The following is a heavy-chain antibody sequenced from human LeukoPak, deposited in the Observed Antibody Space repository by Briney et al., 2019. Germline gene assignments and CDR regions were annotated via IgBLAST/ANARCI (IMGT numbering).Heavy chain of an antibody. CDR3: ASYDWSYGASY. Sequence: SETLSLTCTVSGGSISSYYWSWIRQPAGKGLEWIGRIYTSGSTNYNPSLKSRVTMSVDTSKNQFSLKLSSVTAADTAVYYRASYDWSYGASYWGQGTLVTVSS. D-gene: IGHD5-12*01. CDR2: IYTSGST. CDR1: GGSISSYY. J-gene: IGHJ4*02. V-gene: IGHV4-4*07.